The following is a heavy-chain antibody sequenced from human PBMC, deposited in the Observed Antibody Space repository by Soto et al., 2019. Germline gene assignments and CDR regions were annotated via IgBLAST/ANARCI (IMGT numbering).Heavy chain of an antibody. V-gene: IGHV4-39*02. CDR1: GGSISSSSYY. CDR2: IYYSGST. J-gene: IGHJ6*02. CDR3: PRDTVTTGSYYYYYGMDV. D-gene: IGHD4-4*01. Sequence: PSETLSLTCTVSGGSISSSSYYWGWIRQPPGKGLEWIGSIYYSGSTYYNPSLKSRVTISVDTSKNQFSLKLSSVTAADTAVYYCPRDTVTTGSYYYYYGMDVWGQGTTVTV.